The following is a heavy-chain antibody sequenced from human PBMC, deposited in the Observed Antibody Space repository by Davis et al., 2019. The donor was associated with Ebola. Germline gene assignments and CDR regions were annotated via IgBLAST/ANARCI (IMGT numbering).Heavy chain of an antibody. CDR1: GFTFSNYW. V-gene: IGHV3-7*01. J-gene: IGHJ4*02. CDR2: IIADGSQQ. Sequence: GESLKISCAASGFTFSNYWMNWARQAPGKGLEWIAQIIADGSQQYYLDSLKGRFTISRDNAKNSLFLQMNSLRAEDTAVYYCARDRGWLAHDYWGRGTLVTVSS. D-gene: IGHD3-22*01. CDR3: ARDRGWLAHDY.